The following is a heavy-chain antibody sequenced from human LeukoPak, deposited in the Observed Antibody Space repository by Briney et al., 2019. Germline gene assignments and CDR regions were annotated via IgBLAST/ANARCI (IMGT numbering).Heavy chain of an antibody. Sequence: GASVKVSCKASGYTFTSYYMHWARQAPGQGLEWMGIINPSGGSTSYAQKFQGRVTMTRDTSTSTVYMELSSLRSEDTAVYYCARIPVPRAKSAEGYFDYWGQGTLVTVSS. CDR1: GYTFTSYY. J-gene: IGHJ4*02. CDR3: ARIPVPRAKSAEGYFDY. CDR2: INPSGGST. V-gene: IGHV1-46*01.